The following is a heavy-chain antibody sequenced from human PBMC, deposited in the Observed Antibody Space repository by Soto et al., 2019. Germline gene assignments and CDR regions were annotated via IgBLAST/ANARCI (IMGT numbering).Heavy chain of an antibody. CDR3: ARPGMDSYDSSGYYYSPYYFDY. J-gene: IGHJ4*02. CDR1: GGSISSSSYY. Sequence: QLQLQESGPGLVKPSETLSLTCTVSGGSISSSSYYWGWIRQPPGKGLEWIGSIYYSGSTYYNPSLRRRVTISVDTSKTPVALKLSSVSAADSAVYYWARPGMDSYDSSGYYYSPYYFDYWGQGTLVTVSS. V-gene: IGHV4-39*01. D-gene: IGHD3-22*01. CDR2: IYYSGST.